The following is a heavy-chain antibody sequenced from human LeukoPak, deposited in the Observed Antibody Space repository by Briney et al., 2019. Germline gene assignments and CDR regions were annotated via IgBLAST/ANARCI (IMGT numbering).Heavy chain of an antibody. CDR3: AREGIVAPIPTPYYLDN. CDR1: GFTFSNYG. V-gene: IGHV3-33*01. Sequence: PGGSLRLSCAASGFTFSNYGMHWVRQAPGKGLEWVAIIWNDGSDKYYVDSVKGRFTISRDNSRDTLYLRMNSLRAEDTAMYYCAREGIVAPIPTPYYLDNWGQGSLVTVSS. CDR2: IWNDGSDK. J-gene: IGHJ4*02. D-gene: IGHD2-2*02.